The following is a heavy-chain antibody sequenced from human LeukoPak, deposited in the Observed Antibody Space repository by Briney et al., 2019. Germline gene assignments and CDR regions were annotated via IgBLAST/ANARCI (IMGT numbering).Heavy chain of an antibody. Sequence: ASLKVSCKASGYTFTGYYMHWVRQAPGQGLERMGWINPNSGVTNYAQKFQGRVTMTRDTSISTAYMKRSRLKSDDTAVYYCARHGRTGYWFEPCGQGTLFTVSS. D-gene: IGHD3/OR15-3a*01. CDR2: INPNSGVT. J-gene: IGHJ5*02. CDR3: ARHGRTGYWFEP. CDR1: GYTFTGYY. V-gene: IGHV1-2*02.